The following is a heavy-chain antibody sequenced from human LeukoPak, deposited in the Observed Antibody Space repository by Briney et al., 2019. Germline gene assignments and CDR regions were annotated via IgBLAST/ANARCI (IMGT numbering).Heavy chain of an antibody. J-gene: IGHJ4*02. V-gene: IGHV1-69*05. CDR2: IIPIFGTA. CDR1: GGTFSSYA. CDR3: ARNEPNDYGDSGYFDY. Sequence: SVKVSCKASGGTFSSYAISWVRQAPGPGLEWMGRIIPIFGTANYAQKFQGRVTITTDESTSTAYMELSSLRSEDTAVYYCARNEPNDYGDSGYFDYWGQGTLVTVSS. D-gene: IGHD4-17*01.